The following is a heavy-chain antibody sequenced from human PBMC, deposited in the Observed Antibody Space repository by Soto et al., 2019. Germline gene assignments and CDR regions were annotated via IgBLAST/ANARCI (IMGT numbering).Heavy chain of an antibody. CDR3: ARDKRTYYDIVTGYYSKDRNNWFDP. CDR2: IIPIFGTA. D-gene: IGHD3-9*01. V-gene: IGHV1-69*12. J-gene: IGHJ5*02. CDR1: GGTFSSYA. Sequence: QVQLVQSGAEVKKPGSSVKVSCKASGGTFSSYAISWVRQAPGQGLEWMGGIIPIFGTANYAQKFQGRVTITADESTSTAYMELSSLRSEDTAVYYCARDKRTYYDIVTGYYSKDRNNWFDPWGQGTLVTVSS.